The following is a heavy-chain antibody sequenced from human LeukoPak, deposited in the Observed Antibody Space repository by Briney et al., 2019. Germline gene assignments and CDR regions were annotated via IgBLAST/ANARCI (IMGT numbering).Heavy chain of an antibody. V-gene: IGHV1-2*02. J-gene: IGHJ3*02. CDR3: ARRLSMVRGVIGAFDI. Sequence: GASVKVSCKASGYTFTGYYMHWVRQAPGQGLEWMGWINPNSGGTNYAQKFQGRVTMTRDTSISTAYMELSRLRSDDTAVYYCARRLSMVRGVIGAFDIWGQGTMVTVSS. D-gene: IGHD3-10*01. CDR2: INPNSGGT. CDR1: GYTFTGYY.